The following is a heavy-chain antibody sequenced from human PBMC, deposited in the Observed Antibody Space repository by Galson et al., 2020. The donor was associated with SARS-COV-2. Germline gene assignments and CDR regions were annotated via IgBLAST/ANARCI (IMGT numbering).Heavy chain of an antibody. V-gene: IGHV3-64*01. CDR1: GFTFSSYA. CDR3: ARGPDILTGYYNGYYYYMDV. Sequence: GGSLRLSCAASGFTFSSYAMHWVRQAPGKGLEYVSAISSNGGSTYYANSVKGRFTISRDNSKNTLYLQMGSLRAEDMAVYYCARGPDILTGYYNGYYYYMDVWGKGTTVTVSS. J-gene: IGHJ6*03. D-gene: IGHD3-9*01. CDR2: ISSNGGST.